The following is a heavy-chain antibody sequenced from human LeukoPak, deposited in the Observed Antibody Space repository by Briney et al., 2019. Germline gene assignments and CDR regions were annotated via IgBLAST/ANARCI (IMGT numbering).Heavy chain of an antibody. J-gene: IGHJ4*02. CDR2: INPNSGGT. D-gene: IGHD3-22*01. Sequence: ASVTVSCKASGYTFTGYYMHWVRQAPGQGLEWMGWINPNSGGTNYAQKFQDRVTMTRDTSISTAFMELSRLTSDDTAVYYCARDYYDSTGYPDSWGQGTLVTVSS. V-gene: IGHV1-2*02. CDR1: GYTFTGYY. CDR3: ARDYYDSTGYPDS.